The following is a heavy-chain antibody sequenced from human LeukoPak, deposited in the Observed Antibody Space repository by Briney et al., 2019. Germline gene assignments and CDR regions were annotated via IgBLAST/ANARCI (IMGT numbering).Heavy chain of an antibody. D-gene: IGHD3-22*01. V-gene: IGHV3-23*01. CDR1: GFTFSSYA. J-gene: IGHJ4*02. Sequence: GGSLRLSCAASGFTFSSYAMSWVRQAPGKGLEWVSGISGSGGSTHYADSVKGRFTISRDNSKNTLYLQMNSLRAEDTAVYYCAKGQYYYDSSGYFDYWGQGALVTVSS. CDR2: ISGSGGST. CDR3: AKGQYYYDSSGYFDY.